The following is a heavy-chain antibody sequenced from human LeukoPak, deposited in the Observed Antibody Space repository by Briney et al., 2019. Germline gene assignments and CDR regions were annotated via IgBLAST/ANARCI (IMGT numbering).Heavy chain of an antibody. V-gene: IGHV1-46*01. CDR1: GYTFTSYY. J-gene: IGHJ4*02. CDR3: ARDQEAFDY. CDR2: INPSGGST. Sequence: ASVKVSCKASGYTFTSYYMHWVRQAPGQGLEWMGIINPSGGSTSYAQKFQGRVIVTRDTSTSTVHMELSGLRSEDTAVYYCARDQEAFDYWGQGTLVTVSS.